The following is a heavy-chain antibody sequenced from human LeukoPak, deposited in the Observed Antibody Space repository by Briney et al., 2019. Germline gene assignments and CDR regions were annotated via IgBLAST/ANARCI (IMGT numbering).Heavy chain of an antibody. Sequence: SETLCLTCAVYGGSFSDYYWSWIRQPPGKGLEWIGYIYYSGSTNYNPSLKSRVTISVDTSKNQFSLKLSSVTAADTAVYYCAREQLGVDPWGQGTLVTVSS. J-gene: IGHJ5*02. CDR1: GGSFSDYY. CDR3: AREQLGVDP. D-gene: IGHD6-6*01. V-gene: IGHV4-59*01. CDR2: IYYSGST.